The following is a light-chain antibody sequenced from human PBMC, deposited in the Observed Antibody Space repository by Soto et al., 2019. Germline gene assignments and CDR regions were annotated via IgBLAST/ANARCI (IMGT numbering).Light chain of an antibody. CDR1: QSVSGNY. Sequence: EIVLTQSPGTLSLSPGERATLSCRSSQSVSGNYFAWYQQKPAQAPRLLIYGASSRATGIPDRFSGSGSGTDFTLTISRLEPEDFAVYYCQQYGSSPRTFGQGTKVDI. CDR3: QQYGSSPRT. CDR2: GAS. V-gene: IGKV3-20*01. J-gene: IGKJ1*01.